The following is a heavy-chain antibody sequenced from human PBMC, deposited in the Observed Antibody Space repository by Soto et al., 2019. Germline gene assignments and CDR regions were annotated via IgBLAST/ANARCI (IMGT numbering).Heavy chain of an antibody. J-gene: IGHJ4*02. CDR2: IIPIFGTA. V-gene: IGHV1-69*13. D-gene: IGHD5-12*01. CDR3: ARPVEMATISRSYLFY. CDR1: GCTFSSYA. Sequence: ASVKVSCKASGCTFSSYAINWVRQAPGQGLEWMGGIIPIFGTANYAQKFQGRVTITADASTSTAYMELSSLRSEDTAVYYCARPVEMATISRSYLFYWGQGTLVTVSS.